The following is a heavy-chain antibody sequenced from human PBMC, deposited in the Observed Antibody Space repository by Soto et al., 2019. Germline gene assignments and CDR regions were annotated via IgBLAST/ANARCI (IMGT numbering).Heavy chain of an antibody. CDR2: ISGDGGNT. CDR1: GFTFSGNV. D-gene: IGHD3-22*01. CDR3: VHHDFHLEASRMIHSDGPLDI. V-gene: IGHV3-64D*06. Sequence: HPGGSLRLSCSASGFTFSGNVIHWARQAPGKAPEYVSAISGDGGNTYYAESVRGRFTISRDKSENTVYLQMSSLRGEDTAIYYCVHHDFHLEASRMIHSDGPLDIWGQGTMVTVSS. J-gene: IGHJ3*02.